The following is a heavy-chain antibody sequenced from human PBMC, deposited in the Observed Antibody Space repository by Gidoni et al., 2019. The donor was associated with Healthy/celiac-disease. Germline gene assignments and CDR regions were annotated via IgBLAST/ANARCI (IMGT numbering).Heavy chain of an antibody. D-gene: IGHD2-2*01. CDR1: GFTFSSYS. Sequence: EVQLVESGGGLVKPGGSLRLHCAASGFTFSSYSMTWVRQAPGKGLEWVSSISSSSSYIYYADSVKGRFTISRDNAKNSLYLQMNSLRAEDTAVYYCASRHCSSTSCYWGPDAFDIWSQGTMVTVSS. V-gene: IGHV3-21*01. J-gene: IGHJ3*02. CDR2: ISSSSSYI. CDR3: ASRHCSSTSCYWGPDAFDI.